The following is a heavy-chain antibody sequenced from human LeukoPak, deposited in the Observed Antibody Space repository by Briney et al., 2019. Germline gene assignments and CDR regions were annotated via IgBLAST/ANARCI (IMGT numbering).Heavy chain of an antibody. V-gene: IGHV1-69*05. CDR3: ASRTLSARPIRGDY. J-gene: IGHJ4*02. CDR2: IIPIFGTA. D-gene: IGHD2/OR15-2a*01. Sequence: SVKVPCKASGGTFSSYAISWVRQAPGQGLEWMGRIIPIFGTANYAQKFQGRVTITTDQSTSTAYMELSSLRSEDTAVYYCASRTLSARPIRGDYWGQGTLVTVSS. CDR1: GGTFSSYA.